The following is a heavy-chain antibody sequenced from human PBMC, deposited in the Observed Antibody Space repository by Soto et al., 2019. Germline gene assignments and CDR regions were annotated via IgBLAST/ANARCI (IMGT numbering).Heavy chain of an antibody. V-gene: IGHV4-59*08. Sequence: SETLSLTCTVSGGSISNFHWSWIRQPPGKGLEWIGYMYYSGNTNYNPSLKSRVTMSVDTSKNQFSLKLSSVTAADTAVYYCARQYNFWGQGTLVTVSS. CDR2: MYYSGNT. J-gene: IGHJ4*02. D-gene: IGHD5-18*01. CDR3: ARQYNF. CDR1: GGSISNFH.